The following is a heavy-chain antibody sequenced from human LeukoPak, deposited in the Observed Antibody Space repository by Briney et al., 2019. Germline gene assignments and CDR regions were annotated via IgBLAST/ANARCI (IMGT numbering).Heavy chain of an antibody. V-gene: IGHV3-64*01. Sequence: QPGGSLRLSCAASGFTFSSYATLWVRQAPGKGLEYVSAISSNGGSTYYANSVKGRFTISRDNSKNSLHRPMRSVSAEHMAVYYCARGQRAEGFAFDIWGEGKMGTVSS. CDR1: GFTFSSYA. CDR2: ISSNGGST. D-gene: IGHD2-15*01. J-gene: IGHJ3*02. CDR3: ARGQRAEGFAFDI.